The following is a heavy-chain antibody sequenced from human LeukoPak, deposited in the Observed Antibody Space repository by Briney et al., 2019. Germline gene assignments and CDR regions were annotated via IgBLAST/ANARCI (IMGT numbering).Heavy chain of an antibody. D-gene: IGHD6-19*01. J-gene: IGHJ4*02. Sequence: GGSLRLSCAASGFTFSSYEMNWVRQAPGKGLEWVAVISYDGSNKYYADSVKGRFTISRDNSKNTLYLQMNSLRAEDTAVYYCAKLVQWLALDYWGQGTLVTVSS. CDR2: ISYDGSNK. V-gene: IGHV3-30*18. CDR3: AKLVQWLALDY. CDR1: GFTFSSYE.